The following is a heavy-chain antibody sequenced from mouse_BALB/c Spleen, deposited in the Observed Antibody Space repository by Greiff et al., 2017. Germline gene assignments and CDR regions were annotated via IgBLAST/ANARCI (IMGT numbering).Heavy chain of an antibody. V-gene: IGHV14-4*02. Sequence: VQLQQSGAELVRSGASVKLSCTASGFTIKDYYMHWLRQRPEQGLEWIGWIDTENGATEYAPTFQGRATMTADTSSNTAYLQLSSLTSEDTAVYYCEAGGGNYDYWGQGTTLTVSS. CDR1: GFTIKDYY. D-gene: IGHD2-1*01. CDR3: EAGGGNYDY. J-gene: IGHJ2*01. CDR2: IDTENGAT.